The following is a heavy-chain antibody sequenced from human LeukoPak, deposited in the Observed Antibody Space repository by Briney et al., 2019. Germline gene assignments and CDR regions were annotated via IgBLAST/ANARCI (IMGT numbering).Heavy chain of an antibody. J-gene: IGHJ6*03. CDR2: MNPNSGNT. D-gene: IGHD6-13*01. CDR3: ARRAAAGYYYSYYMDV. V-gene: IGHV1-8*03. CDR1: GYTFTGYY. Sequence: ASVKVSCKASGYTFTGYYMHWVRQATGQGLEWMGWMNPNSGNTGYAQKFQGRVTITRNTSISTAYMELSSLRSEDTAVYYCARRAAAGYYYSYYMDVWGKGTTVTVSS.